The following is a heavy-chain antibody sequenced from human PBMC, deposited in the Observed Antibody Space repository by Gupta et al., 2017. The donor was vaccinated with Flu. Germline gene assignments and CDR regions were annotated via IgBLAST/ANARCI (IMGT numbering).Heavy chain of an antibody. D-gene: IGHD6-13*01. CDR2: IYYRGGT. Sequence: QVQLQESGPGLVKPSETRSLTCTVSGDSISTYYWSWIRQPPGKGLEWIGYIYYRGGTNYNPSLKTRVTRSVDTSKNQFSLKLNSVTAADTAVYYCARGGWVLAAVGNYYYYYGMDAWGQGTTVTVSS. V-gene: IGHV4-59*01. CDR3: ARGGWVLAAVGNYYYYYGMDA. CDR1: GDSISTYY. J-gene: IGHJ6*02.